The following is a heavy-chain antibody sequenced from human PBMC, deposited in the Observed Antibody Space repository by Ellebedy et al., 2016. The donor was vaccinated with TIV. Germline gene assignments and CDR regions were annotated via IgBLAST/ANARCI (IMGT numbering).Heavy chain of an antibody. CDR1: GFTFSSYA. Sequence: GESLKISCVASGFTFSSYAMCWVRQAPGTGLEWVSTISDSGGNTHFPESVTGRFTISRDNSRNTVYLQRNNLRAEDNAVYYCARDSGRRRSWDNDYWGQGTLVTVSS. J-gene: IGHJ4*02. CDR2: ISDSGGNT. CDR3: ARDSGRRRSWDNDY. D-gene: IGHD3-10*01. V-gene: IGHV3-23*01.